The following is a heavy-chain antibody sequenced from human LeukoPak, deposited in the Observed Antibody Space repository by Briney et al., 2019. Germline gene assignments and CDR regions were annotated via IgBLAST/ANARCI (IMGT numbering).Heavy chain of an antibody. CDR3: AKRIRPDY. J-gene: IGHJ4*02. V-gene: IGHV3-23*01. CDR2: ISGSGGST. Sequence: GGSLRLSCAASGITVASSYMSWVRQAPGKGLEWVSAISGSGGSTYYADSVKGRFTISRDNSKNTLYLQMNSLRAEDTAVYYCAKRIRPDYWGQGTLVTVSS. D-gene: IGHD1-1*01. CDR1: GITVASSY.